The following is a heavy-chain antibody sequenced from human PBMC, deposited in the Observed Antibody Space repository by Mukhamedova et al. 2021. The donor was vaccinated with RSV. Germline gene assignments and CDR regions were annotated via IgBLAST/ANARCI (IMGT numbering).Heavy chain of an antibody. CDR3: ARGVRAVTTAFDY. CDR2: IYYSGST. Sequence: GLEWIGYIYYSGSTNYNPSLKSRVTISVDTSKNQFSLKLSSVTAADTAVYYCARGVRAVTTAFDYWGQGTLVTVSS. V-gene: IGHV4-59*01. D-gene: IGHD4-11*01. J-gene: IGHJ4*02.